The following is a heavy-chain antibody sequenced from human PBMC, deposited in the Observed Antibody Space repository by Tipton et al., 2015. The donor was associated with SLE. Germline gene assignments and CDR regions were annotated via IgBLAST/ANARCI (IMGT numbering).Heavy chain of an antibody. CDR1: GGSISTYY. CDR3: ARREFFWSGDITIDI. Sequence: TLSLTCTVSGGSISTYYWNWVRQPAGKGLEWIGRVYASGGTDYNPSLRSRVTMSEDTSKNQFSLKLSSVTAADTAVYYCARREFFWSGDITIDIWGQGTMVTVSS. D-gene: IGHD3-3*01. J-gene: IGHJ3*02. V-gene: IGHV4-4*07. CDR2: VYASGGT.